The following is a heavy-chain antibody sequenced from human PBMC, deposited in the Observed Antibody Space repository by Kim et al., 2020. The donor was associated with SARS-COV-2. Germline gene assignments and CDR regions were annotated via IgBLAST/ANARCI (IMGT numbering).Heavy chain of an antibody. Sequence: NYNPSLKSRVTISVDTSKNQFSLKLSSVTAADMAVYYCARKGGIAAAVGFWGQGTLVTVSS. CDR3: ARKGGIAAAVGF. D-gene: IGHD6-13*01. J-gene: IGHJ4*02. V-gene: IGHV4-34*01.